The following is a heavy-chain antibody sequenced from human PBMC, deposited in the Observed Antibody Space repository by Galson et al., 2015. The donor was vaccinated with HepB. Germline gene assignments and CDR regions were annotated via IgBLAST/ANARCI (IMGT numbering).Heavy chain of an antibody. CDR1: GYTFTSYG. D-gene: IGHD6-19*01. Sequence: SVKVSCKASGYTFTSYGISWVRQAPGQGLEWMGWISAYNGNTNYAQKLQGRVTMTTDTSTSTAYMELRSLRSDDTAVYYCARHGYSSGWYTRGYYYYGMDVWGQGTTVTVSS. V-gene: IGHV1-18*04. CDR3: ARHGYSSGWYTRGYYYYGMDV. CDR2: ISAYNGNT. J-gene: IGHJ6*02.